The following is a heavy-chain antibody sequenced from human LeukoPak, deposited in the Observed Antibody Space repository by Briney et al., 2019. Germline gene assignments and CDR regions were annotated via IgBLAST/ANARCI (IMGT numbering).Heavy chain of an antibody. CDR3: ATLGRNYDY. CDR1: GYTFTGYY. V-gene: IGHV1-2*06. D-gene: IGHD1-7*01. CDR2: INPKSGDT. J-gene: IGHJ4*02. Sequence: ASVKVSCKASGYTFTGYYMHWVRQAPGQGLEWMGRINPKSGDTKYAEKFQGRLTMTRDTSISTAYMELSRLKSDDTAVYYCATLGRNYDYWGQGTLVTVSS.